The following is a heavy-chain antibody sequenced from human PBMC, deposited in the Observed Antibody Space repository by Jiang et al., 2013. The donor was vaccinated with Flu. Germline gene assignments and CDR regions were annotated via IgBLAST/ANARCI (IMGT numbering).Heavy chain of an antibody. Sequence: KPTQTLTLTCTFSGFSLSTSGMCVSWIRQPPGKALEWLARIDWDDDKYYSTSLKTRLTISKDTSKNQVVLTMTNMDPVDTATYYCARIAPGINAWSYFDYWGQGTLVTVSS. J-gene: IGHJ4*02. CDR3: ARIAPGINAWSYFDY. CDR2: IDWDDDK. V-gene: IGHV2-70*11. CDR1: GFSLSTSGMC. D-gene: IGHD2-15*01.